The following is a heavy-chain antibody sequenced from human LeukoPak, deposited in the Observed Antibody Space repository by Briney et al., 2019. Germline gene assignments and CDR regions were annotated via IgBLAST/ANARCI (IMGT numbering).Heavy chain of an antibody. CDR3: AKDGYGSGSYLDY. V-gene: IGHV3-74*01. Sequence: GSLRLSCAASGFTFSSNWMHWARQAPGKGLVWVSRINSDGSSTSYADSVKGRFTISRDNSKNTLYLQMNSLRAEDTAVYYCAKDGYGSGSYLDYWGQGTLVTVSS. CDR1: GFTFSSNW. D-gene: IGHD3-10*01. J-gene: IGHJ4*02. CDR2: INSDGSST.